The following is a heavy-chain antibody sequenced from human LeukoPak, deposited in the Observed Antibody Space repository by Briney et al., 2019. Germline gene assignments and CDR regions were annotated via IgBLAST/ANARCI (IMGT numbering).Heavy chain of an antibody. J-gene: IGHJ4*02. V-gene: IGHV4-59*01. D-gene: IGHD6-13*01. CDR3: VRDGYSSSWYFNFDY. CDR1: GGSISSYY. Sequence: SETLSLTCTVSGGSISSYYWSWIRQPPGKGLEWIGYIYYSGSTNYNPSLKSRVTISVDTSKNQFSLKLSSVTAADTAVYYCVRDGYSSSWYFNFDYWGQGTLVTVSS. CDR2: IYYSGST.